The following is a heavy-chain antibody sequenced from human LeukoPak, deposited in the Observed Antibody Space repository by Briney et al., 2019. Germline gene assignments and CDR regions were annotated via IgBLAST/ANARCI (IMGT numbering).Heavy chain of an antibody. D-gene: IGHD1-26*01. CDR3: ARRPDSGSYYVDY. Sequence: GGSLRLSCAASGFTFSSYAMHWVRQAPGKGLEYVSAISGNGVSTDYANSVKGRFTISRDNSKNTLYLQMGRLRAEDMAVYYCARRPDSGSYYVDYWGQGTLVTVSS. J-gene: IGHJ4*02. V-gene: IGHV3-64*01. CDR2: ISGNGVST. CDR1: GFTFSSYA.